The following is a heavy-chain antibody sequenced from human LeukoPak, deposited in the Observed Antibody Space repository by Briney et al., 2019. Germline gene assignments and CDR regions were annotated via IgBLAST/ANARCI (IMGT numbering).Heavy chain of an antibody. J-gene: IGHJ5*02. CDR3: ARDAYGSGSYYYNWFDR. Sequence: GGSLRLSCAASGFTFSSYSMNWVRQAPGKGLEWVSSISSSSSYIYYADSVKGRFTISRGNAKNSLYLQMNSLRAEDTAVYYCARDAYGSGSYYYNWFDRWGQGTLVTVSS. CDR2: ISSSSSYI. CDR1: GFTFSSYS. D-gene: IGHD3-10*01. V-gene: IGHV3-21*01.